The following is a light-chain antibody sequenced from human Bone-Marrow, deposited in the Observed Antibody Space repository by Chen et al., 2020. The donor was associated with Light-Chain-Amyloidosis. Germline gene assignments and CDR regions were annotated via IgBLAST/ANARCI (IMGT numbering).Light chain of an antibody. CDR3: CSYAGNNIWV. Sequence: QCAPTHPPSLSGSPGPPVPPSPTGTSSDVGKFNPVSWYQQYPGKAPKLVISEGSERPSGASNRFSGSKSGNTASLTISGLQAADEADYYCCSYAGNNIWVFGGGTKLTVL. CDR2: EGS. V-gene: IGLV2-23*01. J-gene: IGLJ3*02. CDR1: SSDVGKFNP.